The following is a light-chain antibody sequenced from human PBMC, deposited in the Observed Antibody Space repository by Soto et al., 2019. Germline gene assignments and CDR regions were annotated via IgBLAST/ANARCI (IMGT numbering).Light chain of an antibody. J-gene: IGKJ4*01. CDR2: GAS. CDR3: QQYNDWPPLT. V-gene: IGKV3-15*01. CDR1: QSVSSS. Sequence: EVVMTQSPATLSVSPGERATLSCRASQSVSSSLAWYQQKPGQAPRLLIYGASTRATGIPARFSGSGSGTEFTLTISRLQSEDLGVYYCQQYNDWPPLTFGGGTKVEIK.